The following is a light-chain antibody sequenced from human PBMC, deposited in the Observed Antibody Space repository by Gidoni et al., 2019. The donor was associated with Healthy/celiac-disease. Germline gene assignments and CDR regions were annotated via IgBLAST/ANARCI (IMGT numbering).Light chain of an antibody. V-gene: IGLV2-8*01. Sequence: QSALTQPPSASGSPGQSVTISCTGTSSAVGGYNYVSWYQQHPGKAPKLMIYEVSKRPSGVPDRCSGSKSGNTASRTVSGLQAEDEADYYCSSYAGRVVFGGGTKLTVL. CDR3: SSYAGRVV. CDR1: SSAVGGYNY. J-gene: IGLJ2*01. CDR2: EVS.